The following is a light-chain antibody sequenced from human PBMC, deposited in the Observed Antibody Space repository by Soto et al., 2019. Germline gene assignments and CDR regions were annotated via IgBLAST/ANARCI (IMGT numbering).Light chain of an antibody. J-gene: IGKJ4*01. V-gene: IGKV1-39*01. CDR2: AAS. CDR3: QQSYTTPPT. Sequence: DNQVTQSPSSLSASVGDGVTITCRSSQTISNYLNWYQQKPGKAPKLLIYAASSLQSGVPLRFSGSGSGTDFTLTITSLQPEDFATYYCQQSYTTPPTFGGGTKVDIK. CDR1: QTISNY.